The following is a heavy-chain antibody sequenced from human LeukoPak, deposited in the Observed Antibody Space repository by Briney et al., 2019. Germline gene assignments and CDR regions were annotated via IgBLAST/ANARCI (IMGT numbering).Heavy chain of an antibody. CDR1: VYTFTCYA. D-gene: IGHD5-12*01. J-gene: IGHJ4*02. Sequence: ASVTVSFMSSVYTFTCYAIHWVRQAPGQGLEWMGWINPEKRDTGYAHKFQGRVTMTSDTSISTAYMELSSLRSDDTAVYYCAKKVRGPSHPLDFWGQGTLVTVSS. CDR2: INPEKRDT. V-gene: IGHV1-2*02. CDR3: AKKVRGPSHPLDF.